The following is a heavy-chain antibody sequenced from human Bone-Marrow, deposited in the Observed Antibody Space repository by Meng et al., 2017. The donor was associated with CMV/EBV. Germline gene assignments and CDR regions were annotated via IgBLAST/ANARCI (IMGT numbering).Heavy chain of an antibody. CDR2: ISSSSSYI. CDR3: ARPQNYDFWSGYRPYYYYVMDV. J-gene: IGHJ6*02. V-gene: IGHV3-21*01. CDR1: GFTFSSYS. Sequence: GGSLRLSCAASGFTFSSYSMNWVRQAPGKGLEWVSSISSSSSYIYYADSVKGRFTISRDNAKNSLYLQMNSLRAEYTAVYYCARPQNYDFWSGYRPYYYYVMDVWAQGTTVTVSS. D-gene: IGHD3-3*01.